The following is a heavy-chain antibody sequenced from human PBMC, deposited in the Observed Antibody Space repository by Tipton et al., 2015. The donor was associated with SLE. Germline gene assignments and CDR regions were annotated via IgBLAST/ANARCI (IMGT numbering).Heavy chain of an antibody. J-gene: IGHJ5*02. V-gene: IGHV4-59*12. CDR3: ARFGRSAAMGWFDR. Sequence: TLSLTCTVSAASINSYYWSWIRQPPGKGLEWIGYIYYTGSTNYNPSLTSRVTISDDTSKNQFSLTLSSVTAADTAIYYCARFGRSAAMGWFDRWGQGTLVTVSS. D-gene: IGHD2-2*01. CDR2: IYYTGST. CDR1: AASINSYY.